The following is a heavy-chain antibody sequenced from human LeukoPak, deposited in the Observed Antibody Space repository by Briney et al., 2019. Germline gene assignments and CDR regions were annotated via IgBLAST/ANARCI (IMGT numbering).Heavy chain of an antibody. CDR3: ATDVVRRGYSGYDSNY. CDR2: FDPEDGET. Sequence: ASVKVSCKVSGYTLTELSMHWVRQAPGKGLEWMGGFDPEDGETIYAQKFQGRVTMTEDTSTDTAYMELSSLRSEDTAVYYCATDVVRRGYSGYDSNYWGQGTLVTVSS. CDR1: GYTLTELS. D-gene: IGHD5-12*01. J-gene: IGHJ4*02. V-gene: IGHV1-24*01.